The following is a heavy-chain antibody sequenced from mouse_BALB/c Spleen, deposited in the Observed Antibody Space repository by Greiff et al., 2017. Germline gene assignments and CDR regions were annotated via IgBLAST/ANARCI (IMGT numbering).Heavy chain of an antibody. V-gene: IGHV5-6-5*01. CDR1: GFTFSSYA. D-gene: IGHD2-2*01. CDR3: ARGVGYGRMDY. J-gene: IGHJ4*01. Sequence: DVQLVESGGGLVKPGGSLKLSCAASGFTFSSYAMSWVRQTPEKRLEWVASISSGGSTYYPDSVKGRFTISRDNARNILYLQMSSLRSEDTAMYYCARGVGYGRMDYWGQGTSVTVSS. CDR2: ISSGGST.